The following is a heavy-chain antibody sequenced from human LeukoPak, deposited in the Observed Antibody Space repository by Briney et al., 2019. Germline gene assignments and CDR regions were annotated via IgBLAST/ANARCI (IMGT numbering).Heavy chain of an antibody. D-gene: IGHD1-7*01. CDR1: GSSISSYY. CDR3: ARDSQNYLFDY. CDR2: IYYSGSS. V-gene: IGHV4-59*01. Sequence: SETLSLTCTVSGSSISSYYWSWIRQPPGKGLEWIGYIYYSGSSNCNPSLKSRVNMSVDTSKNQFSRRLSSVTAADTAVYFCARDSQNYLFDYWGQGTLVTVSS. J-gene: IGHJ4*02.